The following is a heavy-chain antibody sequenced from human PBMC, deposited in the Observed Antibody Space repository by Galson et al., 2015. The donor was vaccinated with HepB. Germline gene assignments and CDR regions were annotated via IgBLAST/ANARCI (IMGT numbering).Heavy chain of an antibody. J-gene: IGHJ1*01. D-gene: IGHD3-3*01. CDR3: ASSASTPARVWSGYYGAYFQH. V-gene: IGHV3-48*02. CDR1: GFTFSSYS. Sequence: SLRLSCAASGFTFSSYSMNWVRQAPGKGLEWVSYISSSGSTKYYADSVKGRFTISRDNAKNSLYLQMNSLRDEDTAVYYCASSASTPARVWSGYYGAYFQHWGQGTLVTVSS. CDR2: ISSSGSTK.